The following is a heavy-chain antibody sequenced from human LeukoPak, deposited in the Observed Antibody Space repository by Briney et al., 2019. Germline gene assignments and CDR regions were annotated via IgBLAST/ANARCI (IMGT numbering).Heavy chain of an antibody. CDR2: ISYDGSNK. CDR3: AKLSRALDYYGSGSYVDY. CDR1: GFTFSSYG. D-gene: IGHD3-10*01. J-gene: IGHJ4*02. Sequence: PGRSLRLSCAASGFTFSSYGMHWVRQAPGKGLEWVAVISYDGSNKYYADSVKGRFTISRDNSKSTLYLQMNSLRAEDTAVYYCAKLSRALDYYGSGSYVDYWGQGTLVTVSS. V-gene: IGHV3-30*18.